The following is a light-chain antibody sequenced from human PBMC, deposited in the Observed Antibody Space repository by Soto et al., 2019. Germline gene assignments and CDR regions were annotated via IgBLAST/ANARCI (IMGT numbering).Light chain of an antibody. CDR1: QSVSSY. Sequence: EIVLTQSPATLSLSPGERATLSCRASQSVSSYLAWYQQKPGQAPRLLIYDASNRATDIPARFSGSGSGTDFTLTISSLEPEDFAVYYCQQRGNWPYTFGQGTKLEIK. CDR2: DAS. CDR3: QQRGNWPYT. V-gene: IGKV3-11*01. J-gene: IGKJ2*01.